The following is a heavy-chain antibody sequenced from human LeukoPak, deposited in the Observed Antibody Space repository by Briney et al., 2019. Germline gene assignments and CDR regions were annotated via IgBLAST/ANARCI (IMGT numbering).Heavy chain of an antibody. CDR2: IYPGDSDI. J-gene: IGHJ4*02. Sequence: RGESLKISCKGSGYSFTSHWIGWVRQMPGKGLEWMGIIYPGDSDIRYSPSFQGQVTISADKSISTAYLQWSSLKASDTAMYYCARHDGRGDCSGYYFLFLDYWGQGTLVTVSS. CDR1: GYSFTSHW. D-gene: IGHD3-22*01. CDR3: ARHDGRGDCSGYYFLFLDY. V-gene: IGHV5-51*01.